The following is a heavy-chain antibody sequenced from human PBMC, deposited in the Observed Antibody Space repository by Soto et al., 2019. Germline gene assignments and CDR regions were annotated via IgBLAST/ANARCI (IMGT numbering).Heavy chain of an antibody. J-gene: IGHJ2*01. Sequence: QLQLQESGPGLVKPSETLSLTCTVSGGSISSSSYYWGWIRQPPGKGLEWIGSIYYSGSTYYNPSLKSRVTISVDTSKNQFSLKLSSVTAADTAVYYCARPSLAGDIVVVVAATPENWYFELWGRGTLVTVSS. CDR1: GGSISSSSYY. CDR3: ARPSLAGDIVVVVAATPENWYFEL. V-gene: IGHV4-39*01. CDR2: IYYSGST. D-gene: IGHD2-15*01.